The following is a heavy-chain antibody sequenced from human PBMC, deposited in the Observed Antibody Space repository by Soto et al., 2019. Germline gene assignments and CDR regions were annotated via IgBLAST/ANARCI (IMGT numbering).Heavy chain of an antibody. CDR3: AREPNYFDY. V-gene: IGHV1-18*01. Sequence: QVQLVQSGAEVKKPWASVKVSFKSSGYIFTSYAISWVREAPGQGVEWMGWISAYNGNTNYAQKLQGRVTMTTDTSTSTAYMELRSLRSDDTAVYYCAREPNYFDYWGQGTLVTVSS. J-gene: IGHJ4*02. CDR1: GYIFTSYA. CDR2: ISAYNGNT.